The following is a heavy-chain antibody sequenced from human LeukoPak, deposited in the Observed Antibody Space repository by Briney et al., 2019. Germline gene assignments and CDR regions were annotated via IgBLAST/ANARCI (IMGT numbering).Heavy chain of an antibody. CDR3: ATDPHGIEDY. Sequence: PSETLSLTCTVSGGSISSSSYYWGWIRQPPGKGLEWIGSIYYSGSTYYNPSLKSRVTISVDTSKNQFSLKLSSVTAADTAVYYCATDPHGIEDYWGQGTLVTVSS. CDR1: GGSISSSSYY. J-gene: IGHJ4*02. D-gene: IGHD1-14*01. V-gene: IGHV4-39*02. CDR2: IYYSGST.